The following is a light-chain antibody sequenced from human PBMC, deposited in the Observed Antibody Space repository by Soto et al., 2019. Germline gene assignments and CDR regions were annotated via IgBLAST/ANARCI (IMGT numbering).Light chain of an antibody. V-gene: IGLV2-23*02. CDR2: EDS. CDR3: CSYAGSSTFVV. Sequence: QSALTQPASVSGSPGQSITISCTGTSSDVGSFNLVSWYQQHSGKAPKLMIYEDSKRPPGVSNRLSGSKSGNTASLTISGLQAEDEADYYCCSYAGSSTFVVFGGGTKLTVL. CDR1: SSDVGSFNL. J-gene: IGLJ2*01.